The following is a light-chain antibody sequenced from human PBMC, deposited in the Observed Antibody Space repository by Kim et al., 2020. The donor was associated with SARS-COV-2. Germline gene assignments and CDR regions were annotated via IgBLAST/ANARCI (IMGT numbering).Light chain of an antibody. CDR2: AAS. CDR3: QQSYSTPLLT. V-gene: IGKV1-39*01. J-gene: IGKJ4*01. Sequence: GDRVTITCRASQSMSSYLNWYHQKPGKAPKVLMYAASSLLSGVPSRFSGSGSGTDFILTITSLRSEDFATYYCQQSYSTPLLTFGGGTKVDIK. CDR1: QSMSSY.